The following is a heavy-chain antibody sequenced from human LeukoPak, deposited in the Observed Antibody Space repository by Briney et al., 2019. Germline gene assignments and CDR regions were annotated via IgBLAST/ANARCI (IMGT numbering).Heavy chain of an antibody. V-gene: IGHV3-53*01. D-gene: IGHD4-11*01. CDR3: ARGIGSTVFFDH. J-gene: IGHJ4*02. Sequence: GGSLRLSCAASGITASSNYMSWVRQAPGKGLEWVSVMYSGGNTYYADSVKGRFTISRDKSKNTLYLQMNSLRAEDTAVYYCARGIGSTVFFDHWGQGTLVTVSS. CDR2: MYSGGNT. CDR1: GITASSNY.